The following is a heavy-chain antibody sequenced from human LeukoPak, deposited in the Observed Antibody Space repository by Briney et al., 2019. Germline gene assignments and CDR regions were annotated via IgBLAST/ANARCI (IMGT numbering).Heavy chain of an antibody. Sequence: SETLSLTCAVYGGSFSGYYWSWIRQPPGKGLEWIGEINHSGSTNYNPSLKSRVTISVDTSKNQFSLKLSSVAAADTAVHYCASPRQGRWVIWGQGTLVTVSS. CDR1: GGSFSGYY. CDR3: ASPRQGRWVI. V-gene: IGHV4-34*01. D-gene: IGHD3-10*01. CDR2: INHSGST. J-gene: IGHJ4*02.